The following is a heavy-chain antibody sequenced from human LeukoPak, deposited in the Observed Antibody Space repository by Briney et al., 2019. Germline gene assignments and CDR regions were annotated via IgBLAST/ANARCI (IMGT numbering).Heavy chain of an antibody. J-gene: IGHJ4*02. Sequence: SETLSLTCKVSGDSISSSSCNWSWIRQPPGKGLEWIGYISQSGNSYFTPSLKSRATISVDRSKNHFSLTLISVTAADTAVYYCARDQVDYDIPDHFDYWGKGTLVAVSS. V-gene: IGHV4-30-2*01. CDR2: ISQSGNS. D-gene: IGHD3-22*01. CDR1: GDSISSSSCN. CDR3: ARDQVDYDIPDHFDY.